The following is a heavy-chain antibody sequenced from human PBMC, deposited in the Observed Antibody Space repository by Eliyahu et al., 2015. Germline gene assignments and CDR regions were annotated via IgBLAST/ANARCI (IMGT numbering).Heavy chain of an antibody. V-gene: IGHV3-73*02. CDR1: GFPFRGSX. CDR3: ARWFGDFYAVDY. CDR2: IRSGTHSYAT. J-gene: IGHJ4*02. Sequence: EVQLVESGGGLVQPGGXLXLSCXXXGFPFRGSXMHWGRQVXGKGVEXVGRIRSGTHSYATAYAASVQGRFTISRDDSRNTAYLQMNSLKTEDTAVYYCARWFGDFYAVDYWGQGTLVTVSS. D-gene: IGHD3-10*01.